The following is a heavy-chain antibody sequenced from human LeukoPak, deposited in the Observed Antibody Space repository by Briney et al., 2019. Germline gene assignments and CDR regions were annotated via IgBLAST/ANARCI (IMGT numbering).Heavy chain of an antibody. V-gene: IGHV1-3*01. D-gene: IGHD5-12*01. J-gene: IGHJ6*02. CDR3: ARGSGYDFDYYYGMDV. CDR2: INAGNGNT. CDR1: GGTFSSYA. Sequence: ASVKVSCKASGGTFSSYAISWVRQAPGQRLEWMGWINAGNGNTKYSQKFQGRVTITRDTSASTAYMELSSLRSEDTAVYYCARGSGYDFDYYYGMDVWGQGTTVTVSS.